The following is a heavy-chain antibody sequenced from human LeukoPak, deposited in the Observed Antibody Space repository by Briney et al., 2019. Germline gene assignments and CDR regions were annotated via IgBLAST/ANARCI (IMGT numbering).Heavy chain of an antibody. V-gene: IGHV4-34*01. J-gene: IGHJ4*02. CDR2: INHSGST. CDR3: ARSFTPSFDY. Sequence: PSETLSLTCPVYSGSFSGYYWSWIRQPPEKGLEWIGEINHSGSTNYNPSLKSRVTISVDTSKNQFSLKLSSVTAADTAVYYCARSFTPSFDYWGQGTLVTVSS. CDR1: SGSFSGYY.